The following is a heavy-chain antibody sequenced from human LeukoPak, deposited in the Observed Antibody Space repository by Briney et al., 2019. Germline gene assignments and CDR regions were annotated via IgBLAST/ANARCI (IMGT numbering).Heavy chain of an antibody. Sequence: PSETLSLTCTVSGGSISSYYWSWIRQPPGKGLEWIGYIYYGGSTNYNPSLKSRVTISVDTSKNQFSLKLSSVTAADTAVYYCARDLGGSSGPMPYAFDIWGQGTMVTVSS. J-gene: IGHJ3*02. D-gene: IGHD3-22*01. V-gene: IGHV4-59*01. CDR2: IYYGGST. CDR1: GGSISSYY. CDR3: ARDLGGSSGPMPYAFDI.